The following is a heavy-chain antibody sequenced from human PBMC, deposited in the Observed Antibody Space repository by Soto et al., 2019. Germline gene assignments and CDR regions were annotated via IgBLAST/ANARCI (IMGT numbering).Heavy chain of an antibody. J-gene: IGHJ6*02. V-gene: IGHV3-30-3*01. CDR3: AGLPGPVVAGLYHDPVDGREPVADADV. Sequence: QMQLVESGGGVVQPGRSLRLSCAASGFTFSSYPMHWVRQAPGKGLEWVAVISFDGSKKYYADSVKGRFFISKDNSQNMLSLQTTSLRGEAPAGCSWAGLPGPVVAGLYHDPVDGREPVADADVWGQGTAVTAPS. CDR1: GFTFSSYP. CDR2: ISFDGSKK. D-gene: IGHD2-21*01.